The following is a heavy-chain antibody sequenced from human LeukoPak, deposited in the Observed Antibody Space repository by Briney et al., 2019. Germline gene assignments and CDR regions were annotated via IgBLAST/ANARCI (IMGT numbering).Heavy chain of an antibody. D-gene: IGHD3-3*01. CDR2: MNPNSGNT. CDR3: ATSSPATIFGVVTPFDY. V-gene: IGHV1-8*01. J-gene: IGHJ4*02. CDR1: GYTFTGYD. Sequence: ASVKVSCKASGYTFTGYDINWVRQATGQGLEWMGWMNPNSGNTGYAQKFQGRVTMTRNTSISTAYMELSSLRSEDTAVYYCATSSPATIFGVVTPFDYWGQGTLVTVSS.